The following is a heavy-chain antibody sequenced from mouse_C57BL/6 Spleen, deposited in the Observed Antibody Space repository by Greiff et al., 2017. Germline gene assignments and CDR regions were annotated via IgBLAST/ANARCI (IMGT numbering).Heavy chain of an antibody. CDR2: IYPGDGDT. V-gene: IGHV1-82*01. Sequence: VQLQQSGPELVKPGASVKISCKASGYAFSSSWMNWVKQRPGKGLEWIGRIYPGDGDTNYTGKFKGKATLTADKSSSTAYMQLSSLTSEDAAVYFCARGGRDYAVDDWGQGTSVTVSS. J-gene: IGHJ4*01. CDR3: ARGGRDYAVDD. CDR1: GYAFSSSW.